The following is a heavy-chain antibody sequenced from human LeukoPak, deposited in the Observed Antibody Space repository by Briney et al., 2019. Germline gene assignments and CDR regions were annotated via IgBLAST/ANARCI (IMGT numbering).Heavy chain of an antibody. Sequence: PSETLSLTCAVYGGSFSGYYWSWIRQPPGKGLEWIGEINHGGSTNYKPSLKSRVAISVDTSKKQFSLKLSSVTAADTAVYYCARGYPAAGFNYWGQGTLVTVSS. CDR2: INHGGST. J-gene: IGHJ4*02. D-gene: IGHD6-13*01. V-gene: IGHV4-34*01. CDR3: ARGYPAAGFNY. CDR1: GGSFSGYY.